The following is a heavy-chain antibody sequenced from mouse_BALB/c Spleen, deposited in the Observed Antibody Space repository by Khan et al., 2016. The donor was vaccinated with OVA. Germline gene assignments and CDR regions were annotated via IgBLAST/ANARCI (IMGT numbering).Heavy chain of an antibody. Sequence: EVQLQESGPGLVKPSQSLSLTCTVTGYSITSDYAWNWIRQFPGNKLEWMGYISYSGSTNYNPALKSRISITRDTSKKQFFLKLNSVTTEDTATYYCARDGSRYNYAMDYWGQGTSVTVSS. V-gene: IGHV3-2*02. CDR2: ISYSGST. D-gene: IGHD2-3*01. CDR1: GYSITSDYA. CDR3: ARDGSRYNYAMDY. J-gene: IGHJ4*01.